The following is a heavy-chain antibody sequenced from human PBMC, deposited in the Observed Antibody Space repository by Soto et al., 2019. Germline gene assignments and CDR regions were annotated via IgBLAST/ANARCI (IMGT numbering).Heavy chain of an antibody. CDR2: IFYDGISK. CDR3: ARDHQQWLTSSLDP. D-gene: IGHD6-19*01. Sequence: PGGSLRLSCVASGFNFRTYGMHWVRQAPGKGLEWVANIFYDGISKYYADAVRGRFSVTRDNSKNTLDLQMTSLKEEDTAVYYCARDHQQWLTSSLDPWGQGTLVTVSS. J-gene: IGHJ5*02. CDR1: GFNFRTYG. V-gene: IGHV3-30*03.